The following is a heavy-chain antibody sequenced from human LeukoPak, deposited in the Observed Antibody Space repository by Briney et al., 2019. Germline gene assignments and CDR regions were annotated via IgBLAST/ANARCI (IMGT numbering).Heavy chain of an antibody. CDR2: ISTSSNYI. CDR1: GFTFGTYS. V-gene: IGHV3-21*04. D-gene: IGHD3-16*01. Sequence: GGSLRLSCVASGFTFGTYSMNWVRQAPGKGLEWVSFISTSSNYIYYADSVKGRFTISRDNAKNSLYLQMNSLRAEDTAVYYCAKNLRFEGNYYYYMDVWGKGTTVTVSS. J-gene: IGHJ6*03. CDR3: AKNLRFEGNYYYYMDV.